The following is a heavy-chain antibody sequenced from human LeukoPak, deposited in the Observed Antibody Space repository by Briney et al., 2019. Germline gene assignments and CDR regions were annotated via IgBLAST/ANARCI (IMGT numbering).Heavy chain of an antibody. CDR1: GYTFTSYG. J-gene: IGHJ4*02. CDR3: ARGKVTWDKPPPNYFDY. D-gene: IGHD1-26*01. Sequence: EASVKVSCKASGYTFTSYGISWVRQAPGQGLEWMGIINPSGGSTSYAQKFQGRVTMTRDTSTSTVYMELSSLRSEDTAVYYCARGKVTWDKPPPNYFDYWGQGTLVTVSS. CDR2: INPSGGST. V-gene: IGHV1-46*01.